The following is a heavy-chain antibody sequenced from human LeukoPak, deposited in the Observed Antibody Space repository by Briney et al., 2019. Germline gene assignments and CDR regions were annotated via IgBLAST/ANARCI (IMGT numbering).Heavy chain of an antibody. CDR2: IKEDGSEK. V-gene: IGHV3-7*01. Sequence: GGSLRLSCAASGFTFSNYWMIWVRQAPGKGLEWVANIKEDGSEKYYVDSVKGRFTISRDNAKNSLYLQMNSLRAEDTAVYYCATDRGWRTSGYYLYYFEYWGQGTLVTYSS. CDR1: GFTFSNYW. J-gene: IGHJ4*02. D-gene: IGHD3-3*01. CDR3: ATDRGWRTSGYYLYYFEY.